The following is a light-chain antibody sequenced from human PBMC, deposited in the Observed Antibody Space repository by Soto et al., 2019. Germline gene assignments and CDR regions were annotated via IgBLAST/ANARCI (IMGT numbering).Light chain of an antibody. V-gene: IGLV2-14*01. J-gene: IGLJ1*01. CDR2: DVS. Sequence: LTKPDPLSGYLGESISISCTGNNTDFGGYNYVSWYQQHPGKAPKLVIYDVSSRPSGISIRFSGSKSGFTASLTISCFQAADDAHYYCSSYRAYRTLEVFGNETKVTVL. CDR3: SSYRAYRTLEV. CDR1: NTDFGGYNY.